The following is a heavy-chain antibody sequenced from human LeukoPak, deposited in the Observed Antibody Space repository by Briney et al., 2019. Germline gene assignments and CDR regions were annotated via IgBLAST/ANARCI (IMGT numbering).Heavy chain of an antibody. D-gene: IGHD6-13*01. Sequence: SETLSLTCTVSGXSISSYYGSWIRQPPGKGLEWIGYIYYSGSTNYNPSLKSRVTISVDTFKNQFSLKLSSVTAADTAVYYCARDDDSSWYGMDVWGQGTTVTVSS. CDR3: ARDDDSSWYGMDV. V-gene: IGHV4-59*01. J-gene: IGHJ6*02. CDR1: GXSISSYY. CDR2: IYYSGST.